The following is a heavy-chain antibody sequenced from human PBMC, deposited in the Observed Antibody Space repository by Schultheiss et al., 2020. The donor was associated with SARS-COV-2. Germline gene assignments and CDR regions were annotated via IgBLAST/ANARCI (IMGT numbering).Heavy chain of an antibody. CDR1: GGTFSSYG. CDR3: ARTTDGNNLGHFDY. J-gene: IGHJ4*02. CDR2: ISAYNGNT. D-gene: IGHD5-24*01. V-gene: IGHV1-18*01. Sequence: ASVKVSCKASGGTFSSYGISWVRQAPGQGLEWMGWISAYNGNTNYAQKLQGRVTMTRDTSISTAYMELSRLRSDDTAVYYCARTTDGNNLGHFDYWGQGTLVTVSS.